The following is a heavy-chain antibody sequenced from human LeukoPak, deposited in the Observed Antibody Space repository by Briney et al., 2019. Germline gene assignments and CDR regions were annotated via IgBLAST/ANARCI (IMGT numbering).Heavy chain of an antibody. CDR1: GFTFSSYW. D-gene: IGHD3-9*01. Sequence: GGSLRLSCAASGFTFSSYWMSWVRQAPGKGLEWVSVIYSDGSTYYADSVKGRFTISRDNSKNTLYLQMNSLRAEDTAVYYCATAHVRYFDWLFGYWGQGTLVTVSS. CDR3: ATAHVRYFDWLFGY. J-gene: IGHJ4*02. CDR2: IYSDGST. V-gene: IGHV3-53*01.